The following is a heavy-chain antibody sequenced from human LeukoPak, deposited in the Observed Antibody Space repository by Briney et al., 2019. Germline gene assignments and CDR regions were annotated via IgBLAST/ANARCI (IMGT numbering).Heavy chain of an antibody. CDR1: GFNFSDYG. D-gene: IGHD3-22*01. CDR2: INWNGGST. V-gene: IGHV3-20*04. J-gene: IGHJ4*02. Sequence: GGSLRLSCAASGFNFSDYGMSWVRQDPGKGLEWVSGINWNGGSTGYADSVKGRFTISRDNAKNSLYLQMNSLRAEDTAFYYCARGSIAIYYYDSSGYFDYWGQGTLVTVSS. CDR3: ARGSIAIYYYDSSGYFDY.